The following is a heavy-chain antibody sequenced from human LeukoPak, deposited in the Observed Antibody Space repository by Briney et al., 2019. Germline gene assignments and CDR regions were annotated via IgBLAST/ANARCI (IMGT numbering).Heavy chain of an antibody. CDR1: GYTFTTYG. Sequence: ASVKVSCKFSGYTFTTYGIRWVRQASGQGLEWMGCISAYNGNTNYAQNFQGRLTMPTDISTSTVHVAQRGQRSDDTAVYYCARDSRYSRGWYAYWGQGTLVTVSS. CDR2: ISAYNGNT. V-gene: IGHV1-18*01. J-gene: IGHJ4*02. D-gene: IGHD6-19*01. CDR3: ARDSRYSRGWYAY.